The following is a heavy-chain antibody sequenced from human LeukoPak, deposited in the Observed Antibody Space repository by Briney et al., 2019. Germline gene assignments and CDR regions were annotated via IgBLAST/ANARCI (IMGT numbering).Heavy chain of an antibody. CDR1: GFTYNTYT. CDR2: IRGGGGTT. CDR3: GNALGCAGDCSQGGRHFDY. D-gene: IGHD2-21*02. J-gene: IGHJ4*02. Sequence: GGSLRLSCAASGFTYNTYTTSWVRQAPGKGLDWVSGIRGGGGTTYYADSVKGRFTISRDNSKNTLYPQMNSLRADDTAVYYCGNALGCAGDCSQGGRHFDYWGQGTLVTVSS. V-gene: IGHV3-23*01.